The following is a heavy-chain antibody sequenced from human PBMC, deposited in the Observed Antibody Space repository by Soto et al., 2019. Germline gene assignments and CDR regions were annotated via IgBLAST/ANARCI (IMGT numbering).Heavy chain of an antibody. CDR1: GGSISSYY. CDR3: ARDITSRYCSSTSCYNGHERSVVGDWFDP. CDR2: IYYSGST. Sequence: SETLSLTCTVSGGSISSYYWSWIRQPPGKGLEWIGYIYYSGSTNYNPSLKSRVTISVDTSKNQFSLKLSSVTAADTAVYYCARDITSRYCSSTSCYNGHERSVVGDWFDPWGQGTLVTVSS. V-gene: IGHV4-59*01. D-gene: IGHD2-2*02. J-gene: IGHJ5*02.